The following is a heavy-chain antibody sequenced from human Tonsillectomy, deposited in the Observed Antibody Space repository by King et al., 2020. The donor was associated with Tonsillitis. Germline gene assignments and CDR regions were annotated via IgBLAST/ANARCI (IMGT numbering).Heavy chain of an antibody. CDR3: ALVNLPWLRWGDAFDV. CDR1: GFSFSTYS. CDR2: ISYDGRNK. J-gene: IGHJ3*01. Sequence: VQLVESGGGVVQPGRSLRLSCTASGFSFSTYSFHWVRQAPGKGLEWVAVISYDGRNKFYADSVKGRFTISRDDSNTTLYLQMNNLRSEDTALYYCALVNLPWLRWGDAFDVWGQGIMVTVSP. V-gene: IGHV3-30*04. D-gene: IGHD5-12*01.